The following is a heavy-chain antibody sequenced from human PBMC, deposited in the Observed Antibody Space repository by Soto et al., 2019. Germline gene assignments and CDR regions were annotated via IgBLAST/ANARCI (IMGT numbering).Heavy chain of an antibody. J-gene: IGHJ5*02. CDR2: IIPIFGTA. Sequence: ASVKVSCKASGGTFSSYATSWVRQAPGQGLEWMGGIIPIFGTANYAQKFQGRVTITADESTSTAYMELSSLRSEDTAVYYCARDHLVGATIMDNWFDPWGQGTLVTVSS. V-gene: IGHV1-69*13. CDR1: GGTFSSYA. D-gene: IGHD1-26*01. CDR3: ARDHLVGATIMDNWFDP.